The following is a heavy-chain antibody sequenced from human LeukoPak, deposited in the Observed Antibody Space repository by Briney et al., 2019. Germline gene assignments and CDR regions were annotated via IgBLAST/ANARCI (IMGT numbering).Heavy chain of an antibody. Sequence: SVKVSCKASGGTFSSYAISWVRQAPGQGLEWMGGIIPIFGTANYAQKFQGRVTITTDASTKTAYMELRSLRSDDTAVYYCARYRLSDSPINWFDPWGQGTLVTVSS. CDR2: IIPIFGTA. CDR1: GGTFSSYA. J-gene: IGHJ5*02. V-gene: IGHV1-69*05. D-gene: IGHD3-22*01. CDR3: ARYRLSDSPINWFDP.